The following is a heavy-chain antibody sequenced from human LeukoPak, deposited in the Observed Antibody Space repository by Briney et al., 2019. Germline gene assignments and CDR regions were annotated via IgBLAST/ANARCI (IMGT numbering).Heavy chain of an antibody. CDR2: IYSGGST. CDR1: GFTFSNNR. V-gene: IGHV3-53*04. D-gene: IGHD3-22*01. J-gene: IGHJ3*02. Sequence: GGSLRLSCAASGFTFSNNRMSWVRQAPGKGLEWVSVIYSGGSTYYADSVKGRFTISRHSSKNTLYLQMNSLRAEDTAVYYCARGYYYDSSGYSSDAFDIWGQGTMVTVSS. CDR3: ARGYYYDSSGYSSDAFDI.